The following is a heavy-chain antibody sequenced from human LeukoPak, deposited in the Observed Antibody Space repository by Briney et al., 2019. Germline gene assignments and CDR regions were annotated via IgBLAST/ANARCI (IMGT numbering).Heavy chain of an antibody. J-gene: IGHJ4*02. CDR3: AKYPSTFGGVIATG. CDR2: ISGSGGST. D-gene: IGHD3-16*02. CDR1: GFTFNSYA. Sequence: GGSLRLSCAAPGFTFNSYAMNWVRQAPGKGLEWVSAISGSGGSTYYADSVKGRFTISRDNSKNTLYLQMNSLRAEDTAVYYCAKYPSTFGGVIATGWGQGTLVTVSS. V-gene: IGHV3-23*01.